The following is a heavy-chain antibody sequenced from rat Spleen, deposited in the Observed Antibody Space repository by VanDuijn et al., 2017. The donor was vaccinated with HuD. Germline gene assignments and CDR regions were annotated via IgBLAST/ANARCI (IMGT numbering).Heavy chain of an antibody. D-gene: IGHD1-9*01. V-gene: IGHV5-17*01. J-gene: IGHJ2*01. CDR2: IIYDGSNT. Sequence: EVQLVESGGGLVQPGRSLKLSCAASGFTFSDYTMAWVRQAPKKGLEWVAAIIYDGSNTYYRDSVKGRFTISRDNAESTLYLQMDSLRSEDTAIYYCARPTTGIPFNYWGQGVMVTVSS. CDR3: ARPTTGIPFNY. CDR1: GFTFSDYT.